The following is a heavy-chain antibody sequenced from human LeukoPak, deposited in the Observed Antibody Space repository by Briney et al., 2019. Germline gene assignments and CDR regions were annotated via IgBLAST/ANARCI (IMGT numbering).Heavy chain of an antibody. CDR1: GYTFTSYY. Sequence: ASVKVSCKASGYTFTSYYIHWVRQAPGQGLEWMGWINPNSGGTNYAQKFQGWVTMTRDTSISTAYMELSRLRSDDTAVYYCARERIAVAYTTHYYYYGMDVWGQGTTVTVSS. CDR2: INPNSGGT. J-gene: IGHJ6*02. D-gene: IGHD6-19*01. V-gene: IGHV1-2*04. CDR3: ARERIAVAYTTHYYYYGMDV.